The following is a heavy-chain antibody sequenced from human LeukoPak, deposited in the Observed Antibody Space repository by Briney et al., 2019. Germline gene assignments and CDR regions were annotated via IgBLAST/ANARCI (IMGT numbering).Heavy chain of an antibody. CDR3: AKGVAGTGSYYYYYGMDV. Sequence: GGSLRLSCAASGFTFRNYVIHWVRQAPGKGLEWVAVISYDGSNKYYADSVKGRFTISRDNSKNTLYLQMNSLRAEDTAVYYCAKGVAGTGSYYYYYGMDVWGQGTTVTVSS. J-gene: IGHJ6*02. CDR2: ISYDGSNK. CDR1: GFTFRNYV. V-gene: IGHV3-30*18. D-gene: IGHD6-19*01.